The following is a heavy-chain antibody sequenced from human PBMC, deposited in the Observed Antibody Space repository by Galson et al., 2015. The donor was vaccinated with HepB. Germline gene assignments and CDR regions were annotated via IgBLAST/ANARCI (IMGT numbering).Heavy chain of an antibody. CDR2: ISSSSSYI. Sequence: SLRLSCAASGFTFSSYSMNWVRKAPGKGLEWVSSISSSSSYIYYADSVKGRFTISRDNAKNSLYLQMNSLRAEDTAVYYCARVPTLNYGDSLWGQGTLVTVSS. V-gene: IGHV3-21*01. CDR1: GFTFSSYS. D-gene: IGHD4-17*01. CDR3: ARVPTLNYGDSL. J-gene: IGHJ4*02.